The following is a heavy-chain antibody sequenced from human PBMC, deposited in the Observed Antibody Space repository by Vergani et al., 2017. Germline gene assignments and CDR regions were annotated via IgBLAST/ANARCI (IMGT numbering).Heavy chain of an antibody. J-gene: IGHJ4*02. CDR2: ISGDGGST. Sequence: EVQLVESGGGVVQPGGSLRLSCAASGFTFDDYAMHWVRQAPGKGLEWVSLISGDGGSTYYADSVKGRFTISRDNSKNTLYLQMNSLRAEDTAVYYCAKDRGSTAAAGVFDYWGQGTLVTVSS. V-gene: IGHV3-43*02. CDR1: GFTFDDYA. D-gene: IGHD6-13*01. CDR3: AKDRGSTAAAGVFDY.